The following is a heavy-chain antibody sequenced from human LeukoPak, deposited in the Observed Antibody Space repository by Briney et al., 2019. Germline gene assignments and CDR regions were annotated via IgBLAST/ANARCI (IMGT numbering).Heavy chain of an antibody. CDR3: ARVEDCTNGVCYSWTNAFDI. D-gene: IGHD2-8*01. CDR2: TYYRSKWYN. V-gene: IGHV6-1*01. J-gene: IGHJ3*02. Sequence: SQTLSLTCAISGDSVSCSSATWNWIRQSPSRGLEWLGRTYYRSKWYNDYAISVKSRLIITPDTSKNQFSLQLNSVTPEDTAVYYCARVEDCTNGVCYSWTNAFDIWGQGTMVTVSS. CDR1: GDSVSCSSAT.